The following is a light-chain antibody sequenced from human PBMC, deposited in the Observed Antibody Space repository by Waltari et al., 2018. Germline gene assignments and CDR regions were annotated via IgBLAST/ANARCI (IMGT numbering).Light chain of an antibody. CDR2: DAS. CDR3: QPRSNWPLT. Sequence: EIVLTQSPATLSLSPGERATLSCRASQSVSSYLAWYQQKPGQAPRLLIHDASNRATGIPARFSGSRSETDFTLTISSLEPEDFAVYYCQPRSNWPLTFGGGTKVEIK. CDR1: QSVSSY. V-gene: IGKV3-11*01. J-gene: IGKJ4*01.